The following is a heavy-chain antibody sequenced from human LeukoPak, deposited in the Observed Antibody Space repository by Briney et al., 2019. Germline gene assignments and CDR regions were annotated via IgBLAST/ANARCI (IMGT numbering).Heavy chain of an antibody. D-gene: IGHD2-2*02. CDR2: IYYSGST. CDR1: GGSISSGDYY. J-gene: IGHJ4*02. V-gene: IGHV4-30-4*08. CDR3: ASSTVPAAIPYLDY. Sequence: SQTLSLTCTVSGGSISSGDYYWSWIRQPPGKGLEWIGYIYYSGSTYYNPSLKSRVTISVDTSKNQFSLKLSSVTAADTAVYYCASSTVPAAIPYLDYWGQGTLVTFSS.